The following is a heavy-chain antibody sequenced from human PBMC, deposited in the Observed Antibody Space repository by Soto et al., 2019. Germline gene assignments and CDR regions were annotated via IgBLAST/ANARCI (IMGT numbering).Heavy chain of an antibody. V-gene: IGHV1-3*01. J-gene: IGHJ4*02. Sequence: GASGKVSCKASGYTFTSYAMDWGRQAPGQRLEWMGWINAGNGNTKYSQKFQGRVTITRDTSASTAYMELSSLRSEDTAVYYCASGDDYDSDGYVYWGQRSLVTVSS. CDR3: ASGDDYDSDGYVY. CDR2: INAGNGNT. D-gene: IGHD3-22*01. CDR1: GYTFTSYA.